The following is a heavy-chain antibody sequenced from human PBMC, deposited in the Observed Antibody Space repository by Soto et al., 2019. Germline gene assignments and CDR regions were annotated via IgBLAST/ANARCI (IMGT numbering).Heavy chain of an antibody. Sequence: GPSVPVSCMQCRYSFTSYYMLWVRQAPRQGIEWMGIISPSGGSTSYEQKFQGSDTITRNTSTSTVYMELSSLRSEDTAVYYCARGYHYYDSSFIHYIDYWGQGTLVTVSS. CDR1: RYSFTSYY. CDR2: ISPSGGST. D-gene: IGHD3-22*01. V-gene: IGHV1-46*01. J-gene: IGHJ4*02. CDR3: ARGYHYYDSSFIHYIDY.